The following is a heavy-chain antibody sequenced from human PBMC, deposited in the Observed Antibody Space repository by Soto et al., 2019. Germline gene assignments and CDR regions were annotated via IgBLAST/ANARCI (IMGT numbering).Heavy chain of an antibody. J-gene: IGHJ6*02. CDR1: GYTFTNYW. CDR2: IDPSESST. CDR3: WGAGFGLDV. V-gene: IGHV5-10-1*03. D-gene: IGHD3-16*01. Sequence: EVQLVQSGAEVKKPGESLRISCTGSGYTFTNYWISWVRQVPGKGLEWMGRIDPSESSTTYSPSFHGHVTVSTDKSISTAYLQWRSLKASDTAIYYCWGAGFGLDVWGQGTKVIVSS.